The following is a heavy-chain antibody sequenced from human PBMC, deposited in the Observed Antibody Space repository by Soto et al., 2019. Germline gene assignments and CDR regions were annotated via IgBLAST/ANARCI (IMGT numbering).Heavy chain of an antibody. D-gene: IGHD3-10*01. J-gene: IGHJ4*02. CDR2: IGGRGDMK. CDR3: AKGAYGSGSYDC. V-gene: IGHV3-23*01. CDR1: AFTFSSQP. Sequence: EVQLLESGGDLVQPGGSLSPSGPASAFTFSSQPMPWDRRSPGRVLGWVSSIGGRGDMKSYAESVKGRFTISRDNSKSTVYLQMNSLRAEDTATYYCAKGAYGSGSYDCWGQGTLVTVSS.